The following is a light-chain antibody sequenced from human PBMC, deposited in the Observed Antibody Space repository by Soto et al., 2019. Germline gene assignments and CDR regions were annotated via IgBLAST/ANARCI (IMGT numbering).Light chain of an antibody. J-gene: IGKJ2*01. V-gene: IGKV3-15*01. CDR1: QSVSNN. Sequence: EIVMTQSPATLSVSPGERATLSCRASQSVSNNLAWYQQKRGQAPRLLIFGASTRASGIPARFSGSGSGTEFTLTISSLQSEDFAVYYCQHYNNWPPYTFGQGTKLEIK. CDR3: QHYNNWPPYT. CDR2: GAS.